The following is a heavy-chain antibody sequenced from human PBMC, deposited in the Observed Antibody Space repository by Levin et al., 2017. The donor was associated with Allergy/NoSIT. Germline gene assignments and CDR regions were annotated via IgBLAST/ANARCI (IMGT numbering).Heavy chain of an antibody. CDR2: ITSSGST. J-gene: IGHJ4*02. D-gene: IGHD5-18*01. V-gene: IGHV4-39*01. CDR1: GGSISSSNYY. CDR3: ARPGRGGYSSPFDY. Sequence: SETLSLTCTVSGGSISSSNYYWAWIRQPPGKGLEWIGTITSSGSTYSNPSLKSRITTSVDTSKNQFSLRLSSVTAADTAVYYCARPGRGGYSSPFDYWGQGTLVTVSS.